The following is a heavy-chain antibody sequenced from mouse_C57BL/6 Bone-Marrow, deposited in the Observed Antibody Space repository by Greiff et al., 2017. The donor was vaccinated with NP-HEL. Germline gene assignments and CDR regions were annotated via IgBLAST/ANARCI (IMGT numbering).Heavy chain of an antibody. J-gene: IGHJ4*01. CDR1: GFSLTSYG. D-gene: IGHD2-4*01. CDR2: IWGVGST. V-gene: IGHV2-6*01. Sequence: QVQLKQSGPGLVAPSQSLSITCTVSGFSLTSYGVDWVRQSPGKGLEWLGVIWGVGSTNYNSALKSRLSISKDNSKSQVFLKMNSLQTDDTAMYYCARRGYDYDYAMDYWGQGTSVTVSS. CDR3: ARRGYDYDYAMDY.